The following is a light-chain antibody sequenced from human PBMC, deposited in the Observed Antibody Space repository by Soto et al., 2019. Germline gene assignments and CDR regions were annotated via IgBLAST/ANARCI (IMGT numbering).Light chain of an antibody. CDR3: QQSYSTPIT. V-gene: IGKV1-39*01. CDR2: AAS. J-gene: IGKJ5*01. CDR1: QSISSY. Sequence: DIQMTQSPSSLSASVGDRVTITCRASQSISSYLNWYQQKPGEAPKLLIYAASSLQSGVPSRFSGSGSGTDSTLTISSLQPEDFATYYCQQSYSTPITFGQGTRLEIK.